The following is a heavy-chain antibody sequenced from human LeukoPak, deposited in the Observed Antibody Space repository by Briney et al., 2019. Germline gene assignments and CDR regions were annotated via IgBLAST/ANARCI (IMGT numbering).Heavy chain of an antibody. Sequence: PGGSLRLSCAASGFTFSSYGMHWVRQAPGKGLEWVAVISYDGSNKYYADSVKGRFTISRDNSKNTLYLQMNSLRAEDTAVYYCTSSGRFAPTFSSWYYFDYWGQGTLVTVSS. J-gene: IGHJ4*02. CDR3: TSSGRFAPTFSSWYYFDY. V-gene: IGHV3-30*03. CDR2: ISYDGSNK. CDR1: GFTFSSYG. D-gene: IGHD6-13*01.